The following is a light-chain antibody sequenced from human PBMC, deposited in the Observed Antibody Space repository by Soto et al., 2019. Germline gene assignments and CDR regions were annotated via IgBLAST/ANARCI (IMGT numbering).Light chain of an antibody. J-gene: IGLJ1*01. CDR1: SSDVGGYNY. CDR2: DVS. Sequence: QSALTQPRSVSGSPGQSVTISCTVTSSDVGGYNYVSWYQQHPGKAPKVMIYDVSERPSGVPDRFSGSKSGNTASLTISGLQAEDEADYYCCSYAGSPRYVLGTGTQLTVL. V-gene: IGLV2-11*01. CDR3: CSYAGSPRYV.